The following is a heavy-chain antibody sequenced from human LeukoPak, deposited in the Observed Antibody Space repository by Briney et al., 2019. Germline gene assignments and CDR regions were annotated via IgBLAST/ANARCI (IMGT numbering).Heavy chain of an antibody. J-gene: IGHJ5*02. V-gene: IGHV3-7*01. CDR3: ARLRGREAPCDH. Sequence: GRSLRLSCAASGFTFNSYWMTWVRQAPGKGLEWVANINQGGSEEYYVDSVKGRFTISRDNAKNSLYLQMNSLRAEDTAVYYCARLRGREAPCDHWGQGTLVTVSS. CDR2: INQGGSEE. D-gene: IGHD1-26*01. CDR1: GFTFNSYW.